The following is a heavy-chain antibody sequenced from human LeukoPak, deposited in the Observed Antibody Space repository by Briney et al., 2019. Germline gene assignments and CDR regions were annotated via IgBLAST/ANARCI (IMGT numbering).Heavy chain of an antibody. D-gene: IGHD3-3*01. J-gene: IGHJ6*02. CDR2: INHSGST. Sequence: SETLSLTCAVYGGSFSGYYWSWIRQPPGKGLEWIGEINHSGSTNYNPSLKSRVTISVDTSKNQFSLKLSSVTAADTAVYYCARGSGYDFRSGYYPPRYYGMDVWGQGTTVTVSS. CDR3: ARGSGYDFRSGYYPPRYYGMDV. V-gene: IGHV4-34*01. CDR1: GGSFSGYY.